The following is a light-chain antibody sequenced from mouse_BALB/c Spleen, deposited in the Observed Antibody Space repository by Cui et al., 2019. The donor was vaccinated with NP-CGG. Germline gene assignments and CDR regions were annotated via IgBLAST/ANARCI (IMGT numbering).Light chain of an antibody. V-gene: IGLV1*01. CDR1: NGAVTNNNL. J-gene: IGLJ1*01. Sequence: QAVVTQESALTTSTGETVTLTWSSKNGAVTNNNLDNLVQEKPDHLFTGLIGGTNNRAPGVPARFSGSLIGDKAALTITGAQTEDEGIYFCALWYSNHWVFGGGTKLTVL. CDR2: GTN. CDR3: ALWYSNHWV.